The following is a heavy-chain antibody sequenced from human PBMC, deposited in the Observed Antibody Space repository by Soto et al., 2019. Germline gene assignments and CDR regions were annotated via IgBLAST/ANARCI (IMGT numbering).Heavy chain of an antibody. Sequence: QTPALTCTLFRCPHNRGGFFSECLRQHSRKGLEWIGYIYNNGGTYFHPSLESRVTISLDKSNSVCSLKLTSVTAADTAVYYCATSPKGYFGPTGFDSWGPGTLVTVSS. V-gene: IGHV4-31*03. CDR1: RCPHNRGGFF. D-gene: IGHD1-26*01. J-gene: IGHJ4*02. CDR3: ATSPKGYFGPTGFDS. CDR2: IYNNGGT.